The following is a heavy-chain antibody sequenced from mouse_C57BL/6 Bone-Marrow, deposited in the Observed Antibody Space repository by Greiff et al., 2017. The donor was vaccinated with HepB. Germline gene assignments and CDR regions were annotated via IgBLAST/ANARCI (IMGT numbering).Heavy chain of an antibody. J-gene: IGHJ2*01. D-gene: IGHD1-1*01. Sequence: QVQLQQSGAELVKPGASVKMSCKASGYTFTSYWITWVKQRPGQGLEWIGDIYPGSGSTNYNEKFKSKATLTVDTSSSTAYMQLSSLTSEDSAVYYCASPQFITTVVASYYFDYSGQGTTLTVSS. V-gene: IGHV1-55*01. CDR1: GYTFTSYW. CDR3: ASPQFITTVVASYYFDY. CDR2: IYPGSGST.